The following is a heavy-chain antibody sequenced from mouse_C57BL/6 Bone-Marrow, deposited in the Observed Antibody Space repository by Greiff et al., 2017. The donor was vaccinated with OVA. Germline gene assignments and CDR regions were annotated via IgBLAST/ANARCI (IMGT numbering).Heavy chain of an antibody. J-gene: IGHJ2*01. Sequence: EVKLMESGPELVKPGASVKISCKASGYSFTGYYMNWVKQSPEQSLEWIGEINPSTGGTTYNQKFKAKATLTVDKSSSTAYMQLKSLTSYDASVYYCARWYYWGQGTTLTVSS. V-gene: IGHV1-42*01. CDR3: ARWYY. CDR2: INPSTGGT. CDR1: GYSFTGYY.